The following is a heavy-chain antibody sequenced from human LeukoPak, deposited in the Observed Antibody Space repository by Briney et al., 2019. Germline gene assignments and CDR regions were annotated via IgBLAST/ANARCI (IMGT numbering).Heavy chain of an antibody. D-gene: IGHD4-23*01. CDR3: ARLITYGGRDY. Sequence: NPGGSLRLSCGASGFGFSAAAMHWVRQAPGKGLEWVSYITSGGSDIAYADSVKGRFTISRDNANNTLFLQMSSLRVEDTAVYYCARLITYGGRDYWGQATLVTVSS. J-gene: IGHJ4*02. CDR2: ITSGGSDI. V-gene: IGHV3-21*05. CDR1: GFGFSAAA.